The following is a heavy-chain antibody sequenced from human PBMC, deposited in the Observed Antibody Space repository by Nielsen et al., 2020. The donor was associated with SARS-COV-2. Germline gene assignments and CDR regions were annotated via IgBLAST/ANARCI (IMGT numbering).Heavy chain of an antibody. CDR2: ISAYNGNT. CDR3: ARGLRSSTSCYDY. Sequence: WVRQAPGQGREWMGWISAYNGNTHYAQKLQGRVTMTTDTSTSTAYMELRSLRSDDTAVYYYARGLRSSTSCYDYWGQGTLVTVSS. V-gene: IGHV1-18*01. D-gene: IGHD2-2*01. J-gene: IGHJ4*02.